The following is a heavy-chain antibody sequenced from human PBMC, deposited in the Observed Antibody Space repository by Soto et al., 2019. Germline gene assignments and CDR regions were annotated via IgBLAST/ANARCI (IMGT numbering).Heavy chain of an antibody. V-gene: IGHV3-23*01. CDR2: ISGSGGST. Sequence: GGSLRLSCAASGFTFSSYAMSWVRQAPGKGLEWVSAISGSGGSTYYADSVKGRFTISRDNSKNTLYLQMNSLRAEDTAVYYCAKDDPDFWSGYDQTTWYYGMDVWGKGTTVTAPQ. CDR3: AKDDPDFWSGYDQTTWYYGMDV. J-gene: IGHJ6*04. CDR1: GFTFSSYA. D-gene: IGHD3-3*01.